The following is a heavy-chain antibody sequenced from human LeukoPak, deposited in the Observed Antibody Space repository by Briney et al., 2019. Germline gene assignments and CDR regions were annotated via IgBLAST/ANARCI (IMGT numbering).Heavy chain of an antibody. J-gene: IGHJ4*02. Sequence: GGSLRLSCAASGFTFSSYGMHWVRQAPGKGLEWVAVIWYDGSNKYYADSVKGRFTISRDNSKNTLYLQMNSLRAEDTAVYYCAKDRRDVVVPAAITAIDYWGQGTLVTVSS. CDR3: AKDRRDVVVPAAITAIDY. CDR1: GFTFSSYG. V-gene: IGHV3-33*06. D-gene: IGHD2-2*02. CDR2: IWYDGSNK.